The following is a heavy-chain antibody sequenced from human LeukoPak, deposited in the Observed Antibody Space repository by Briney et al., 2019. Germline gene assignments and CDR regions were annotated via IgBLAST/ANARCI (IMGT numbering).Heavy chain of an antibody. V-gene: IGHV3-11*01. CDR3: AKDYWDTAMVDDAFDI. CDR1: GFTFSDYY. J-gene: IGHJ3*02. D-gene: IGHD5-18*01. CDR2: ISSSGSTI. Sequence: PGGSLRLSCAASGFTFSDYYMSWIRQAPGKGLEWVSYISSSGSTIYYADSVKGRFTISRDNAKNTLYLQMNSLRAEDTAVYYCAKDYWDTAMVDDAFDIWGQGTMVTVSS.